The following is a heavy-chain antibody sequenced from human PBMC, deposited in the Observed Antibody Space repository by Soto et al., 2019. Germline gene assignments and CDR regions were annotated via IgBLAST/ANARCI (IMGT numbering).Heavy chain of an antibody. CDR2: ISWNSGTI. J-gene: IGHJ6*02. CDR3: AKTRDPVPAAIRGFSSSWDDYYGMDV. V-gene: IGHV3-9*01. CDR1: GFTFDDYA. D-gene: IGHD2-2*01. Sequence: PGGSLRLSCAASGFTFDDYAMHWVRQAPGKGLEWVSGISWNSGTIGYADSVKGRFTISRDNAKNSLYLQMSRLRVEDTAFYYCAKTRDPVPAAIRGFSSSWDDYYGMDVWGQGTPVTVSS.